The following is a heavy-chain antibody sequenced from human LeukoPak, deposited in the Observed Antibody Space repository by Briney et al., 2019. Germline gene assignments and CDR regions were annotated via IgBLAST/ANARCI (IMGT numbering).Heavy chain of an antibody. CDR1: GFTFDDYG. CDR3: ARGGHYDSSGYPGAFDI. CDR2: INWNGGST. V-gene: IGHV3-20*04. Sequence: GGSLRLSCAASGFTFDDYGMSWVRQAPGKGLEWFSGINWNGGSTGYADSVKGRFTISRDNAKNSLYLQMNSLRAEDTALYYCARGGHYDSSGYPGAFDIWGQGTLVTVSS. D-gene: IGHD3-22*01. J-gene: IGHJ4*02.